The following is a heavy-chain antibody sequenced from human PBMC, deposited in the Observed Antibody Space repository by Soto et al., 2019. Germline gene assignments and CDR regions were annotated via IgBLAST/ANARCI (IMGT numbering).Heavy chain of an antibody. CDR3: ARGGTSDTEFDY. J-gene: IGHJ4*02. CDR2: IYYSGRT. CDR1: GGSISSGGNF. V-gene: IGHV4-31*11. D-gene: IGHD5-18*01. Sequence: SETLSLICAVSGGSISSGGNFWSWIRQHPGKGLEWIGYIYYSGRTYYNPSLKSRITISVDPSTNRFSLKLTSVKAADTAVYYCARGGTSDTEFDYWGQGALVTVSS.